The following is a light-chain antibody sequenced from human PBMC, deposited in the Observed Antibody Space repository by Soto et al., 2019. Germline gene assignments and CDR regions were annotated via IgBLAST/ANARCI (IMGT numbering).Light chain of an antibody. J-gene: IGKJ5*01. CDR2: GAS. CDR3: QQYSNWSPT. Sequence: EIVMTQSPATLSVSPGERATLSCRASQSVSSNLAWYQQKPGQAPRLLIYGASTRATGIPARFSGSGSGTEFTLTISSLQSEDFAVYYCQQYSNWSPTFGQGTRLEIK. CDR1: QSVSSN. V-gene: IGKV3-15*01.